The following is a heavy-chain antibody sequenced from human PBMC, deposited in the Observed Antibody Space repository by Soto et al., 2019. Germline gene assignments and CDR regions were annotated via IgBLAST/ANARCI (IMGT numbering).Heavy chain of an antibody. D-gene: IGHD1-1*01. CDR2: IYYSGGT. J-gene: IGHJ6*02. V-gene: IGHV4-39*01. CDR1: GDSISGSSYY. CDR3: ARGLEAASAYCGMDV. Sequence: QLQLQESGPGLVEPSETLSLTCTVSGDSISGSSYYWGWIRQPPGKGLEWIGSIYYSGGTYYNPSLKSRVAISVDTSKNQFSLKVSSVTAADTAVYYCARGLEAASAYCGMDVWGQGNTVTVSS.